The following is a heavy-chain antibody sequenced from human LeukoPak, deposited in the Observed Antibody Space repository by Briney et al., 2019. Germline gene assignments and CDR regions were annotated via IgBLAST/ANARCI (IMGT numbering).Heavy chain of an antibody. CDR3: ARELGGGMTREDWFDP. D-gene: IGHD1-1*01. Sequence: GASVKVSCKASGYTFTDYHMHWVRQAPGQGLEWMGWINPDSGGTNYAQNFQGRVTMTRDTSISTAYMELYSLRSDDTAVYYCARELGGGMTREDWFDPWGQGTLVTVSS. V-gene: IGHV1-2*02. J-gene: IGHJ5*02. CDR1: GYTFTDYH. CDR2: INPDSGGT.